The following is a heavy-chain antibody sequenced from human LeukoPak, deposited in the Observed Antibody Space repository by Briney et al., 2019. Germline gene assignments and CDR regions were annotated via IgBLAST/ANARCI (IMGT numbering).Heavy chain of an antibody. D-gene: IGHD3-22*01. J-gene: IGHJ4*02. CDR1: GFTFSSYS. CDR3: ARPNYYDSSGYLI. CDR2: ISYDGSNK. Sequence: GGSLRLSCAASGFTFSSYSMNWVRQAPGKGLEWVAVISYDGSNKYYADSVKGRFTISRDNSKNTLCLQMNSLRAEDTAVYYCARPNYYDSSGYLIWGQGTLVTVSS. V-gene: IGHV3-30*03.